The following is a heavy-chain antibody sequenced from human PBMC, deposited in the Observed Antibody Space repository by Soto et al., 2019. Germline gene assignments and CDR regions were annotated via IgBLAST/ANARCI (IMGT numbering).Heavy chain of an antibody. CDR3: ARVSYGSGSYYPQSPYYYYGMDV. Sequence: EVQLVESGGGLVQPGGSLRLSCAASGFTFSSYWMSWVRQAPGKGLEWVANIKQDGSEKYYVDSVKGRFTISRDNAKNSLYLHMNGLRAEATAVYYCARVSYGSGSYYPQSPYYYYGMDVWGQGTTVTVSS. J-gene: IGHJ6*02. D-gene: IGHD3-10*01. CDR1: GFTFSSYW. V-gene: IGHV3-7*05. CDR2: IKQDGSEK.